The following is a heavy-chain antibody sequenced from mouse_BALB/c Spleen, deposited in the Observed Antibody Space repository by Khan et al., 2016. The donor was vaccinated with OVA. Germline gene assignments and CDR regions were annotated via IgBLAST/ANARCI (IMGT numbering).Heavy chain of an antibody. CDR3: GRGYDFFDS. J-gene: IGHJ3*01. Sequence: VQLKQSGPDLVKPGASVKISCKASGYSFTLYYMSWVKQSHGKSLEWIGRINPNTNNINYNQEFKGKATFTVDTSSNPAYLELSSLTSEDSAAYFCGRGYDFFDSWGQGTLVTVSP. CDR2: INPNTNNI. CDR1: GYSFTLYY. D-gene: IGHD2-14*01. V-gene: IGHV1-26*01.